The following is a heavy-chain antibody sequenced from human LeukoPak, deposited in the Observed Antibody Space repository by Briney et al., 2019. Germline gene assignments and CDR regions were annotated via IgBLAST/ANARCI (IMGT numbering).Heavy chain of an antibody. D-gene: IGHD6-19*01. J-gene: IGHJ4*02. CDR1: GFTFSSYA. CDR2: ISGSGGST. CDR3: AKGIAVASYHFDY. V-gene: IGHV3-23*01. Sequence: GGSLRLSCAASGFTFSSYAMGWVRQAPGKGLEWVSDISGSGGSTYYADSVKGRFTISKDNSKNTLYLQMNSLRAEDTAVYYCAKGIAVASYHFDYWGQGTLVTVSS.